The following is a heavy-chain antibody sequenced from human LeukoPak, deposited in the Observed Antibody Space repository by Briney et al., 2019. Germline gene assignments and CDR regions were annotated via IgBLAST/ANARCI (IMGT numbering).Heavy chain of an antibody. CDR3: ATNYYDSSGYYYYFDY. CDR2: IYYSGST. Sequence: SETLSLTCTVSGGSISSSSYYWDWIRQPPGKGLEWIGSIYYSGSTYYNPSLKSRVTMSVDTSKNQFSLKLSSVTAADTAVYYCATNYYDSSGYYYYFDYWGQGTLVTVSS. J-gene: IGHJ4*02. D-gene: IGHD3-22*01. V-gene: IGHV4-39*07. CDR1: GGSISSSSYY.